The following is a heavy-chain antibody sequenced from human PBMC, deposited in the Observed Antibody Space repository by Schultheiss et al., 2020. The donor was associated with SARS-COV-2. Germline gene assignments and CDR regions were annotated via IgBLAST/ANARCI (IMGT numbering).Heavy chain of an antibody. D-gene: IGHD6-19*01. J-gene: IGHJ4*02. CDR1: GYTFTSYG. Sequence: ASVKVSCKASGYTFTSYGISWVRQAPGQGLEWMGWINPNSGGTNYAQKFQGRVTITADKSTSTAYMELNSLRAEDTTVYYCASRWTGYSSGLGYWGQGTLVTVSS. V-gene: IGHV1-18*01. CDR3: ASRWTGYSSGLGY. CDR2: INPNSGGT.